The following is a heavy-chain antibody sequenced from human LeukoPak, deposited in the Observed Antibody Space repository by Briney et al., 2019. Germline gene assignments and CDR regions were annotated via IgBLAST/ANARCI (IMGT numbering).Heavy chain of an antibody. CDR2: INHSGST. CDR1: GGSSSGYY. V-gene: IGHV4-34*01. D-gene: IGHD2-2*01. J-gene: IGHJ3*02. CDR3: ATGAYCSSTSCYDAAFDI. Sequence: SQTLSLTCAVYGGSSSGYYCGWIRQPPGKGLEWIGEINHSGSTSYNPSLKSRVTISVDTSKNQFSLKLSSVAAADTAVYYCATGAYCSSTSCYDAAFDIWGQGTMVTVSS.